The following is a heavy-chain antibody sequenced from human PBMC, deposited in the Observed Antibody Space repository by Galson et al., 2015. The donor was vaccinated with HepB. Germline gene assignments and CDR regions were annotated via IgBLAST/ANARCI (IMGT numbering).Heavy chain of an antibody. J-gene: IGHJ4*02. CDR1: GGTFSSYA. CDR2: ISGSGGST. D-gene: IGHD5-12*01. CDR3: AKAGSLRTYFDY. V-gene: IGHV3-23*01. Sequence: SCKASGGTFSSYAMSWVRQAPGKGLEWVSAISGSGGSTYYADSVKGRFTISRDNSKNTLYLQMNSLRAEDTAVYYCAKAGSLRTYFDYWGQGTLVTVSS.